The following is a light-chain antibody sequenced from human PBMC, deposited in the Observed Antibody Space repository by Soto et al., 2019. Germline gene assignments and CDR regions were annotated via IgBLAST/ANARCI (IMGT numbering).Light chain of an antibody. V-gene: IGKV1-5*03. CDR2: KAS. J-gene: IGKJ1*01. Sequence: DIQMTQSPSTLSASVGDRVTITCRASQSISSWLAWYQQKPGKAPKLLIYKASSLESGVPSRFSGSGSGTEFTLTISSLQADDFATYYWQRYDSYPWTFGQGTKVEIK. CDR1: QSISSW. CDR3: QRYDSYPWT.